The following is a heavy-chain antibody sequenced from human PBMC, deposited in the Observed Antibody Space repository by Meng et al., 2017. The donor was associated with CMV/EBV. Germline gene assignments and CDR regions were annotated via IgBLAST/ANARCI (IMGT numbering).Heavy chain of an antibody. CDR2: ISAYNGNT. CDR3: ARSVPAAMEYNSSPGNYYGMDV. J-gene: IGHJ6*02. Sequence: ASVKVSCKASCYTFTSYGISWVRQAPGQGLEWMGWISAYNGNTNYAQKLQGRVTMTTDTSTSTAYMELRSLRSDDTAVYYCARSVPAAMEYNSSPGNYYGMDVWGQGTTVTVSS. D-gene: IGHD2-2*01. V-gene: IGHV1-18*01. CDR1: CYTFTSYG.